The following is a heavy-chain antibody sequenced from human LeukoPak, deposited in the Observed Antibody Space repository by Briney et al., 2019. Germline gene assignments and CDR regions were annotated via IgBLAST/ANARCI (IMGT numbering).Heavy chain of an antibody. D-gene: IGHD1-26*01. V-gene: IGHV3-30-3*01. J-gene: IGHJ4*02. Sequence: PGRSLRLSCAASGFTFSSYAMHWVRQAPGKGLEWVAVISYDGSNKYYADSVKGRFTISRDNSKNTLYLQMNSLRAEDTAVYYCATSGGRGSAAFDYWGQGTLVIVSS. CDR3: ATSGGRGSAAFDY. CDR1: GFTFSSYA. CDR2: ISYDGSNK.